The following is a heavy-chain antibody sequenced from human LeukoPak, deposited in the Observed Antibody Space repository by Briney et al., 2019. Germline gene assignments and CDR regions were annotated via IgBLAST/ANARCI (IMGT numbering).Heavy chain of an antibody. V-gene: IGHV4-59*01. J-gene: IGHJ4*02. D-gene: IGHD3-10*01. CDR2: IYYSGST. CDR1: GGSISSYY. Sequence: SEALSLTCTVSGGSISSYYWSWIRQPPGKGLEWIGYIYYSGSTNYNPSLKSRLTISLDTSKNQFSLKLSSVTAADTAVYYCARVLNPWFGEFAFDYWGQGALVIVSS. CDR3: ARVLNPWFGEFAFDY.